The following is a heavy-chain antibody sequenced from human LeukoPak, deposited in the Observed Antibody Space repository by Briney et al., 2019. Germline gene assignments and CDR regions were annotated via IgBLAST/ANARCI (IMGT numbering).Heavy chain of an antibody. D-gene: IGHD4-17*01. CDR3: ARGYLDDYGEGDPLHPIDY. J-gene: IGHJ4*02. Sequence: SETLSLTCTVSGGSISSYYWSWIRQPPGKGPEWIGYIYYSGSTNYNPSLKSRVTISVDTSKNQFSLKLSSVTAADTAVYYCARGYLDDYGEGDPLHPIDYWGQGTLVTVSS. CDR1: GGSISSYY. V-gene: IGHV4-59*01. CDR2: IYYSGST.